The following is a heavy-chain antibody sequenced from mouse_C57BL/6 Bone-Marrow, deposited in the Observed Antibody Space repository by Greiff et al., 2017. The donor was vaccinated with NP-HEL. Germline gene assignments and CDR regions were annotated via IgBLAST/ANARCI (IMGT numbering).Heavy chain of an antibody. Sequence: VQLQESGPELVKPGASVKISCKASGYAFSSSWMNWVKQRPGKGLEWIGRIYPGDGDTNYNGKFKGKATLTADKSSSTAYMQLSSLTSEDSAFYFCARMGGLRRGYAMDYWGQGTSVTVSS. CDR2: IYPGDGDT. CDR1: GYAFSSSW. D-gene: IGHD2-4*01. CDR3: ARMGGLRRGYAMDY. V-gene: IGHV1-82*01. J-gene: IGHJ4*01.